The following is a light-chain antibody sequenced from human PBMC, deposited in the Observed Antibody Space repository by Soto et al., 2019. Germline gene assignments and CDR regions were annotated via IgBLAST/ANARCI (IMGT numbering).Light chain of an antibody. CDR3: QQRTNWHLN. J-gene: IGKJ4*01. CDR1: QSFRGL. Sequence: EVVLTQSPVTLSLSPVERATLSCRASQSFRGLLAWYQQKPGQAPRLLIYDASNRATGIPPRFSGSGSGTDFTLTISSLEPEDFAIYYCQQRTNWHLNFGGGTTVKIK. V-gene: IGKV3-11*01. CDR2: DAS.